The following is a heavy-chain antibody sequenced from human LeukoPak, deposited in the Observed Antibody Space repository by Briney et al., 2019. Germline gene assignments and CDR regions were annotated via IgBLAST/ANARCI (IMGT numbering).Heavy chain of an antibody. CDR1: GGSISTYY. D-gene: IGHD5-18*01. J-gene: IGHJ3*02. CDR3: ARRRDERGYKDIFDI. CDR2: IYTSGST. Sequence: SETLSLTCTVSGGSISTYYWSWIRQPAGKGLEWIGRIYTSGSTNYNPSLKSRVTMSVDTSKNQFSLKLSSVTAADTAMYYCARRRDERGYKDIFDIWGQGTMVTVSS. V-gene: IGHV4-4*07.